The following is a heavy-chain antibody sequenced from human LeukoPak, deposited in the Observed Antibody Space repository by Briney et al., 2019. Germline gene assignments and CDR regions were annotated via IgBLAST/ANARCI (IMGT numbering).Heavy chain of an antibody. Sequence: SETLSLTCTVSGGSISTNDYYWGWIRQPPGKGLEWIGNIYYSGSTYYNPSLRSRVTVSVDTSKNQFSLKMSSVIAADTAVYYCASLLTYFDYWGQGTLVTVSS. CDR3: ASLLTYFDY. V-gene: IGHV4-39*01. J-gene: IGHJ4*02. CDR1: GGSISTNDYY. CDR2: IYYSGST. D-gene: IGHD3-9*01.